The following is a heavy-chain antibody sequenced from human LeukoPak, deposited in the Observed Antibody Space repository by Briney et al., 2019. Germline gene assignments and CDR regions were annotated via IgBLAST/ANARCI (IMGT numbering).Heavy chain of an antibody. CDR3: ARGLGITGTKAAHYFDY. D-gene: IGHD1-7*01. CDR1: GGSISSSSYY. J-gene: IGHJ4*02. V-gene: IGHV4-39*07. CDR2: IYYSGST. Sequence: SETLSLTCTVSGGSISSSSYYWGWIRQPPGKGLEWIGSIYYSGSTYYNPSLKSRVTISVDTSKNQFSLKLSSVTAADTAVYYCARGLGITGTKAAHYFDYWGQGTLVTVSS.